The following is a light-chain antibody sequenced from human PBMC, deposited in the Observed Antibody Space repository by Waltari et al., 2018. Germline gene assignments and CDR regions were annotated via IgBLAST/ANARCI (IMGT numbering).Light chain of an antibody. Sequence: DIQMTQSPSTLSASVGDRVSMTCRTSQSIDNWLAWYQQKPGKAPKLLIAKTSLLESGVPSRFSGSGSGTEFNLTITTLQPDDFATYYCQQYDNSWTFGQGTKV. J-gene: IGKJ1*01. V-gene: IGKV1-5*03. CDR2: KTS. CDR3: QQYDNSWT. CDR1: QSIDNW.